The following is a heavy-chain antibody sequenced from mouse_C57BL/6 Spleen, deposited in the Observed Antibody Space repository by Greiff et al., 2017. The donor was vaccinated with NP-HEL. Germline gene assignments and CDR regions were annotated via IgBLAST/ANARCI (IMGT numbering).Heavy chain of an antibody. CDR3: ARYADYDLPWFAY. CDR2: IYPGSGST. D-gene: IGHD2-4*01. J-gene: IGHJ3*01. Sequence: VQLQQPGAELVKPGASVKMSCKASGYTFTSYWITWVKQRPGQGLEWIGDIYPGSGSTNYNEKFKSKATLTVDTSSSTAYMQLSSLTSEDSAVYYCARYADYDLPWFAYWGQGTLVTVSA. V-gene: IGHV1-55*01. CDR1: GYTFTSYW.